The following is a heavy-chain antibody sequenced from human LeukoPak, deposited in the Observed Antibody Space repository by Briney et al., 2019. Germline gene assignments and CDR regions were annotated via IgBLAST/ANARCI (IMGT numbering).Heavy chain of an antibody. CDR1: GGSISSGDYY. CDR3: ARPYYYDSRIDP. CDR2: MYYSGST. Sequence: PSQTLSLTCAVSGGSISSGDYYWSWIRQPPGKGLEWIAYMYYSGSTYYNPSLKSRVTMSADTSKNQLSLKLSSVTAADTAVYYCARPYYYDSRIDPWGQGILVTVSS. J-gene: IGHJ5*02. V-gene: IGHV4-30-4*01. D-gene: IGHD3-22*01.